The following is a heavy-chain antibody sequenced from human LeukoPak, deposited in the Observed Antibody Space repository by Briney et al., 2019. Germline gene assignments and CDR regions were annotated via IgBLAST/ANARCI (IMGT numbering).Heavy chain of an antibody. D-gene: IGHD3-10*01. CDR1: GFSLTTGAVG. CDR2: IYSNGDK. Sequence: ESGPTLVNPTQTLTLTCTFSGFSLTTGAVGVGWIRQPPGEALEWVALIYSNGDKRYSPPLESRLTITKGTSENQVVLTMTNMGPVDTATYYCASLFSSGIYGYDSWGQGTLVTVSS. CDR3: ASLFSSGIYGYDS. J-gene: IGHJ5*01. V-gene: IGHV2-5*01.